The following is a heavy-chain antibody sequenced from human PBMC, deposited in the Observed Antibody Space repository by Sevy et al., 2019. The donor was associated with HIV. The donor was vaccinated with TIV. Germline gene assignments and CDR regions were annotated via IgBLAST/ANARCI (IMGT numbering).Heavy chain of an antibody. CDR1: GFTFSSYE. Sequence: GGSLRLSCEASGFTFSSYEMNWVRQAPGKGLGWVSYISSSGSTISYADSVKGRFTISRDNAKNSVSLQMNSLRAEDTAVYYCATSGGVTDYGLDVWGQGTTVTVSS. V-gene: IGHV3-48*03. J-gene: IGHJ6*02. CDR2: ISSSGSTI. CDR3: ATSGGVTDYGLDV. D-gene: IGHD3-16*01.